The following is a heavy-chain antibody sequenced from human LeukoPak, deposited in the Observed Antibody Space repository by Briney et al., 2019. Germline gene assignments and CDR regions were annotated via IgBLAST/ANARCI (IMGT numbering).Heavy chain of an antibody. J-gene: IGHJ4*02. CDR2: ISYDGSNK. CDR1: GFTFSSYA. CDR3: AKDPDIVATIAAD. V-gene: IGHV3-30-3*01. Sequence: GGSLRLSCAASGFTFSSYAMHWVRQAPGKGLEWVAVISYDGSNKYYADSVKGRFTISRDNSKNTLYLQMNSLRAEDTAVYYCAKDPDIVATIAADWGQGTLVTVSS. D-gene: IGHD5-12*01.